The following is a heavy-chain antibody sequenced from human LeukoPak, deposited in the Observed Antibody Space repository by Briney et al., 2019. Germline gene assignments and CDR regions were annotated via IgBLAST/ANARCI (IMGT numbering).Heavy chain of an antibody. V-gene: IGHV3-7*03. Sequence: GALRLSFAASEFTFSSYWMRWVRRAPGKGLGWVASIKQDGREKYYWDSVRGRFTISRDNSNNSLYLQMNCLRAEDTAMYYCARDGGYCSGGTCYSTHWGQGSLVTVSS. CDR2: IKQDGREK. CDR3: ARDGGYCSGGTCYSTH. CDR1: EFTFSSYW. D-gene: IGHD2-15*01. J-gene: IGHJ4*02.